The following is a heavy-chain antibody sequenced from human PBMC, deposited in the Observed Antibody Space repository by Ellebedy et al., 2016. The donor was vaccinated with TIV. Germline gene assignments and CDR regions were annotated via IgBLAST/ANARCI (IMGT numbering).Heavy chain of an antibody. CDR2: IIRNGDT. Sequence: MPSETLSLTCAVYGGPFSGYYWTWIRQSPGKGLEWIGEIIRNGDTNYNPSLTSRVSVSVDPSKNQFSLKLTSVTAADRALYFCARGRNPYHGSTNRHFDSWGQGTLVTVSS. J-gene: IGHJ5*01. CDR3: ARGRNPYHGSTNRHFDS. CDR1: GGPFSGYY. D-gene: IGHD2-8*01. V-gene: IGHV4-34*01.